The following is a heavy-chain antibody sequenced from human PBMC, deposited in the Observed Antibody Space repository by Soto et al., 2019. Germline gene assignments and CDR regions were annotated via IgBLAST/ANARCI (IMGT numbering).Heavy chain of an antibody. Sequence: PSETLSLTCTVSGGSVSSGSYYWSWIRQPPGKGLGWIGYIYYSGSTNYNPSLKSRVTISVDTSKNQFSLKLSSVTAADTAVYYCARGPDLYSYADYWGQGTLVTVSS. CDR3: ARGPDLYSYADY. V-gene: IGHV4-61*01. J-gene: IGHJ4*02. D-gene: IGHD5-18*01. CDR1: GGSVSSGSYY. CDR2: IYYSGST.